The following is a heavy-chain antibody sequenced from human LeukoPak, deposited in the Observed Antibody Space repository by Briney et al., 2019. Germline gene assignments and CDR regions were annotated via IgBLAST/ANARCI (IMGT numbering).Heavy chain of an antibody. CDR2: IIPIFGTA. V-gene: IGHV1-69*13. J-gene: IGHJ1*01. CDR3: ARGSYPAYHAEYFQR. D-gene: IGHD3-16*02. CDR1: GGTFSSYA. Sequence: SVKVSCKASGGTFSSYAISWVRQAPGQGLGWMGGIIPIFGTANYAQKFQGRVTITADESTSTAYMELSSLRSEDTAVYYCARGSYPAYHAEYFQRWGQGTLVTVSS.